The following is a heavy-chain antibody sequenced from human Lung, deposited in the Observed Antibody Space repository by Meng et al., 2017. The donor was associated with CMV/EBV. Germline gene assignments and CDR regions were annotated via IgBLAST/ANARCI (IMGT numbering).Heavy chain of an antibody. J-gene: IGHJ4*02. D-gene: IGHD3-3*01. V-gene: IGHV3-23*01. Sequence: CGFISSSCVRGWCLRAPGKGLEWFPAISCSGDSTYYADSVKGRFTITRDNSKNTLYLQMNSMRAEDTAVYYCAKVGAYYDFWSFDYWGQGTLVTVSS. CDR3: AKVGAYYDFWSFDY. CDR2: ISCSGDST. CDR1: GFISSSCV.